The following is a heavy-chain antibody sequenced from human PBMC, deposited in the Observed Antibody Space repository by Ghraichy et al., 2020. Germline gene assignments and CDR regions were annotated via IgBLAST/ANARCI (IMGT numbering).Heavy chain of an antibody. Sequence: SETLSLTCTVSGGSISSYYWSWIRQPPGKGLEWIGYIYYSGSTNYNPSLKSRVTISVDTSKNQFSLKLSSVTAADTAVYYCARAGRYGSGRYGWFDPWGQGTLVTVSS. D-gene: IGHD3-10*01. CDR3: ARAGRYGSGRYGWFDP. J-gene: IGHJ5*02. CDR1: GGSISSYY. CDR2: IYYSGST. V-gene: IGHV4-59*01.